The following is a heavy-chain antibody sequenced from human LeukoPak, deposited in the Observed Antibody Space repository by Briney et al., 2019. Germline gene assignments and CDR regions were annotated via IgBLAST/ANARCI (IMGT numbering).Heavy chain of an antibody. CDR3: ASPSGASSS. Sequence: TLSLTCSVSGASINSNTWWSWVRQSPEKGLEWLGDIFHSGSTHYNPSVKSRVTMSVDKSKNQFSLRLTSVTAADTAVYYCASPSGASSSWGQGLLVTVSS. D-gene: IGHD3-10*01. CDR2: IFHSGST. J-gene: IGHJ4*02. CDR1: GASINSNTW. V-gene: IGHV4-4*02.